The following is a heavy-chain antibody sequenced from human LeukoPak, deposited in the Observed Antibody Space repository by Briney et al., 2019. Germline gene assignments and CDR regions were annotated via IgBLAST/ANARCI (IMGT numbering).Heavy chain of an antibody. J-gene: IGHJ4*02. CDR2: ISYDGKIK. V-gene: IGHV3-30*19. CDR3: ARDPQRGAPDYFDS. Sequence: GGSLRLSCAASGFTFNSYGMHWVRQAPGKGLEWVAVISYDGKIKVYADSVKGRFTISRDIAKNMLYLEMNSLRTEDTAVYYCARDPQRGAPDYFDSWGQGTLVTVSS. CDR1: GFTFNSYG. D-gene: IGHD6-25*01.